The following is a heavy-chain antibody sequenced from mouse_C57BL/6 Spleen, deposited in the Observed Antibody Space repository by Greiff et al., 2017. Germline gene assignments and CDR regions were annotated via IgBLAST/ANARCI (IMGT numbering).Heavy chain of an antibody. CDR3: ARIYYGYYYYALDY. J-gene: IGHJ4*01. Sequence: QVQLQQPGAELVRPGTSVKLSCKASGYTFTSYWMHWVKQRPGQGLEWIGVIDPSDSYTNYTQKFKGQATLTVDTSSSTAYRQLSSLTTEDYAVYYCARIYYGYYYYALDYWGQGTSVTVSS. CDR1: GYTFTSYW. V-gene: IGHV1-59*01. D-gene: IGHD2-3*01. CDR2: IDPSDSYT.